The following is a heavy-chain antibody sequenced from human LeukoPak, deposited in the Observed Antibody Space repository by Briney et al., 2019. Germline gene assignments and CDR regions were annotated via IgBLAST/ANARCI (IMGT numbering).Heavy chain of an antibody. J-gene: IGHJ5*02. D-gene: IGHD5-24*01. Sequence: PSETLSLTCTVSGGSMSGLHWSWIRQPPGKGLEWIGYISYSGNTNYNPSLKSRVTISVEPSKNQFSLNLNSMTAADTAIYFCAEGDGYNPSWGQGTLVTVSS. CDR3: AEGDGYNPS. CDR2: ISYSGNT. V-gene: IGHV4-59*11. CDR1: GGSMSGLH.